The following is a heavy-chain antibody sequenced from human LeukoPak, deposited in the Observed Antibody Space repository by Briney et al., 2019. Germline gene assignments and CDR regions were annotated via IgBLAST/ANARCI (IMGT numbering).Heavy chain of an antibody. D-gene: IGHD1-26*01. J-gene: IGHJ4*02. V-gene: IGHV4-61*02. CDR3: ARGESYGY. Sequence: SETLSLTCTVSGGSISSGSYYWSWIRQPAGKGLEWIGRIYTSGSTNYNPSLKSRVTISVDTSKNQFSLKLSSVTAADTAVYYCARGESYGYWGQGTLVTVSS. CDR1: GGSISSGSYY. CDR2: IYTSGST.